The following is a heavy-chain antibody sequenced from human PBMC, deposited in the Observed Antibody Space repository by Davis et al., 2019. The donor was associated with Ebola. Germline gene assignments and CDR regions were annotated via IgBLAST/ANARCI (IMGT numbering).Heavy chain of an antibody. V-gene: IGHV3-73*01. J-gene: IGHJ4*02. CDR2: IRRKANSYAT. D-gene: IGHD6-6*01. CDR3: TTPGKRSSVDY. Sequence: GGSLRLSCAASGFPFSGSAMHWVRQASGKGMGWVDRIRRKANSYATAYAASVKGRFTISRDDSKNTAYLQMNSLKTEDTAVYYCTTPGKRSSVDYWGQGTLVTVSS. CDR1: GFPFSGSA.